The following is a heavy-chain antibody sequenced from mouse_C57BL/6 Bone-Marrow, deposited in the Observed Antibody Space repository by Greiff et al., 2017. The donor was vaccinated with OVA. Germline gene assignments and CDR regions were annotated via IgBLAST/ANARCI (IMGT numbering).Heavy chain of an antibody. V-gene: IGHV1-55*01. CDR3: AREGTTVVARGFAY. CDR2: IYPGSGST. CDR1: GYTFTSYW. D-gene: IGHD1-1*01. Sequence: QVQLQQPGAELVKPGASVKMSCKASGYTFTSYWITWVKQRPGQGLEWIGDIYPGSGSTIYNEKFKSKATLTVDTSSSTAYMQLSSLTSEDSAVYYCAREGTTVVARGFAYWGQGTLVTVSA. J-gene: IGHJ3*01.